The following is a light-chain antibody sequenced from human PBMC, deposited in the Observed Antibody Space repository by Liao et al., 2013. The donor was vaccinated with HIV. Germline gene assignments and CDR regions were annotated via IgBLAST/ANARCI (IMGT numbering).Light chain of an antibody. J-gene: IGLJ1*01. CDR3: QAWDGDTAV. CDR2: QDS. CDR1: KLEDKF. V-gene: IGLV3-1*01. Sequence: SYELTQPPSMSVSPGQTASITCSGDKLEDKFVCWFQQKPGQSPVLVIYQDSKRPSGIPERFSGSNSGNTATLTISGTQAVDEAAYFCQAWDGDTAVFGTGTRITVL.